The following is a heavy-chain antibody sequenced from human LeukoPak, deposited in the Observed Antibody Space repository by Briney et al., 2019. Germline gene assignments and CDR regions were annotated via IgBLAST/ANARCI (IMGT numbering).Heavy chain of an antibody. J-gene: IGHJ4*02. Sequence: GGSRQISGKCSGYNFTSYWIGWGGQMPGKGREGMGKIYPGDSDTRYSPSFQGQVTISADKSISTAYLQWSSLKASDTAMYYCARRFPYSGSYSDYFDYWGQGTLVTVSS. CDR2: IYPGDSDT. D-gene: IGHD1-26*01. CDR3: ARRFPYSGSYSDYFDY. CDR1: GYNFTSYW. V-gene: IGHV5-51*01.